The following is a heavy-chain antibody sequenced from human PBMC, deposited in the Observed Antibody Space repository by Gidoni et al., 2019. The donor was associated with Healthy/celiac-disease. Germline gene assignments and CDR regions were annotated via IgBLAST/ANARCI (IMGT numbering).Heavy chain of an antibody. J-gene: IGHJ4*02. Sequence: QVQLQESGPGLVKPSETLSLTCAVSGYSISSGYYWGWIRQPPGKGLEWIGSIYHSGSTYYNPSLKSRVTISVDTSKNQFSLKLSSVTAADTAVYYCARDMDYDSSGSFDYWGQGTLVTVSS. CDR3: ARDMDYDSSGSFDY. V-gene: IGHV4-38-2*02. CDR2: IYHSGST. D-gene: IGHD3-22*01. CDR1: GYSISSGYY.